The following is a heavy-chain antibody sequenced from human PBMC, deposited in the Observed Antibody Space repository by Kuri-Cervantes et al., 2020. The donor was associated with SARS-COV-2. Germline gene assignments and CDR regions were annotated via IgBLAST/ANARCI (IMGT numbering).Heavy chain of an antibody. Sequence: SETLSLTCTVSGGSISSSSYYWGWIRQPPGKGLEWIGSIYYSGSTYYNPPLKSRVTISVDTSKNQFSLKLSSVTAADTAVYYCARLGVVPAAIQIDYWGQGTLVTVSS. CDR3: ARLGVVPAAIQIDY. V-gene: IGHV4-39*01. D-gene: IGHD2-2*02. CDR2: IYYSGST. CDR1: GGSISSSSYY. J-gene: IGHJ4*02.